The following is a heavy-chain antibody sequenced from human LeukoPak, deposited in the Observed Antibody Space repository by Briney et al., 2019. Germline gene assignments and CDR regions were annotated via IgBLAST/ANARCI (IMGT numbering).Heavy chain of an antibody. CDR3: ARYYYDSSGYYVLDY. V-gene: IGHV4-59*01. CDR1: GGSISSYY. CDR2: IYYSGST. J-gene: IGHJ4*02. Sequence: PSETLSLTCTVSGGSISSYYWSWIRQPPGKGLECIGYIYYSGSTNYNPSLKSRVTISVDTSKNQFSLKLSSVTAADTAVYYCARYYYDSSGYYVLDYWGQGTLVSVSS. D-gene: IGHD3-22*01.